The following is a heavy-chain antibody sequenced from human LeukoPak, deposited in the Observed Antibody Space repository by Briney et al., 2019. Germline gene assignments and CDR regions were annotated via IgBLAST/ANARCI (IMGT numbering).Heavy chain of an antibody. CDR2: IYPGDSDT. V-gene: IGHV5-51*01. CDR3: ARHATTVTSSPYYYYMDV. CDR1: GYIFTSYW. J-gene: IGHJ6*03. D-gene: IGHD4-11*01. Sequence: GESLKISCKGSGYIFTSYWIGWVRQMPGKGLEWMGIIYPGDSDTRYSPSFQGQVTISADKSISTAYLQWSSLKASDTAMYYCARHATTVTSSPYYYYMDVWGKGTTVTVSS.